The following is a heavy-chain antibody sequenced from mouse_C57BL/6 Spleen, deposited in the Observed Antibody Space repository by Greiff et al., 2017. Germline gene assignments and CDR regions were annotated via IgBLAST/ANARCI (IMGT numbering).Heavy chain of an antibody. CDR3: ARGRLYDGYYGYFDV. CDR2: IDPSDSYT. V-gene: IGHV1-50*01. Sequence: QVQLQQSGAELVKPGASVKLSCKASGYTFTSYWMQWVKQRPGQGLEWIGEIDPSDSYTNYNQKFKGQATSPVEHSYSSAYQQLSSLTSEDSAVYYCARGRLYDGYYGYFDVWGTGTTVTVSS. D-gene: IGHD2-3*01. CDR1: GYTFTSYW. J-gene: IGHJ1*03.